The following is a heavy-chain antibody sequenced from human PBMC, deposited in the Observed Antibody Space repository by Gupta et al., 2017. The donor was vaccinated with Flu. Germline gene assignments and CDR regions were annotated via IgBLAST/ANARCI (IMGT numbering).Heavy chain of an antibody. V-gene: IGHV4-59*01. CDR2: IYYSGST. Sequence: QVQLQESGPGLVKPSETLSLTCTVSGGSISSYYWSWIRQPPGKGLEWIGYIYYSGSTNYNPSLKSRVTISVDTSKNQFSLKLSSVTAADTAVYYCARASKYYFDYWGQGTLVTVSS. J-gene: IGHJ4*02. CDR1: GGSISSYY. CDR3: ARASKYYFDY.